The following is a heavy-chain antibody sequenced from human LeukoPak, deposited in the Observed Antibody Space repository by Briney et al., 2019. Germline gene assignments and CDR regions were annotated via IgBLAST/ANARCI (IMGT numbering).Heavy chain of an antibody. CDR1: GYTFTGYY. J-gene: IGHJ4*02. CDR2: IIPNSGGT. V-gene: IGHV1-2*06. D-gene: IGHD3-3*01. CDR3: ARDRVYDREFDF. Sequence: HRASVKVSCKASGYTFTGYYIHWVRQAPGQGLEWMGRIIPNSGGTNYAQNFQGRITMTSDTSISTVYMELNRLRSDDTAFYYCARDRVYDREFDFWGQGTLVTVSS.